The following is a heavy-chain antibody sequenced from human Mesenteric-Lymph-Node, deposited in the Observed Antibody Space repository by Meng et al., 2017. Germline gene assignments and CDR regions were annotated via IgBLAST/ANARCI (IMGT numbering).Heavy chain of an antibody. Sequence: QVQLVQSGAEVKKPGASVTVSGKASGYTFTGYYMHWVRQAPGQGLEWMGRINPNSGGTNYAQKFQGRVTMTRDTSISTAYMELSRLRSDDTAVYYCAREEGPSSSWYVDYWGQGTLVTVSS. J-gene: IGHJ4*02. D-gene: IGHD6-13*01. CDR1: GYTFTGYY. V-gene: IGHV1-2*06. CDR2: INPNSGGT. CDR3: AREEGPSSSWYVDY.